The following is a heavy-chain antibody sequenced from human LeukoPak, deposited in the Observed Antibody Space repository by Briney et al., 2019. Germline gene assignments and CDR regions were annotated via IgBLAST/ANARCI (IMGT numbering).Heavy chain of an antibody. CDR3: ARSPGWHRFYGGKRGRLWYFDY. CDR2: INHSGST. CDR1: GGSFSGYY. Sequence: SETLSLTCAVYGGSFSGYYWSWIRQPPGKGLEWIGEINHSGSTNYNPSLKSRVTISVDTSKNQFSLKLSSVTAADTAVYYCARSPGWHRFYGGKRGRLWYFDYWGQGTLVTVSS. D-gene: IGHD4-23*01. J-gene: IGHJ4*02. V-gene: IGHV4-34*01.